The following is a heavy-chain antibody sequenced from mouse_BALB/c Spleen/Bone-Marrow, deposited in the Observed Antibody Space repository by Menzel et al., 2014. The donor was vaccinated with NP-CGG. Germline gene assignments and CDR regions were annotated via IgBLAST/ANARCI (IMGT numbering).Heavy chain of an antibody. CDR1: GISLTSYG. D-gene: IGHD1-1*01. V-gene: IGHV2-9*02. CDR2: IWAGGTT. Sequence: QVHVKQSGPGLVAPSQSLSITCTVSGISLTSYGVHWVRQPPGKGLEWLGVIWAGGTTNYNSALMSRLSISKDNSKSQVFLKMNSLQTDDTAMYYCARSTTTDYFDYWGQGTTLTSSS. J-gene: IGHJ2*01. CDR3: ARSTTTDYFDY.